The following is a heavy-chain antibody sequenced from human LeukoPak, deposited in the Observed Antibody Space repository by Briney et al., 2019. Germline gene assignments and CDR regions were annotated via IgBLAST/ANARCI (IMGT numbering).Heavy chain of an antibody. CDR3: ARAVNTLADAFDL. D-gene: IGHD1/OR15-1a*01. CDR2: IGIGGDT. CDR1: GFTFNTYD. J-gene: IGHJ3*01. Sequence: PGGSLRLSCAASGFTFNTYDMHWVRQGTGKSLEWVSAIGIGGDTYYPDSVNGRFTISRENAKNSLYLQMNSLGAGDTAVYYCARAVNTLADAFDLWGQGTLVTVSS. V-gene: IGHV3-13*01.